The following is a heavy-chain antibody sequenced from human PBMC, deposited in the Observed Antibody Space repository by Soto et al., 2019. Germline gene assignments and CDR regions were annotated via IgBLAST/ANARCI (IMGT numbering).Heavy chain of an antibody. Sequence: PGGSLRLSCAASGFTFSSYAMHWVRQAPGKGLEWVAVISYDGSNKYYADSVKGRFTISRDNSKNTLYLQMNSLRAEDTAVYYCAKDGYDSSGYASCLYYWGQGTLVTVSS. CDR2: ISYDGSNK. CDR1: GFTFSSYA. J-gene: IGHJ4*02. CDR3: AKDGYDSSGYASCLYY. D-gene: IGHD3-22*01. V-gene: IGHV3-30-3*01.